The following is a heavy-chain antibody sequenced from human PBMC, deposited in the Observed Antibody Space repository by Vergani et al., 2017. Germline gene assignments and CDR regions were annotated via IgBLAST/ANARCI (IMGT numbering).Heavy chain of an antibody. D-gene: IGHD6-13*01. V-gene: IGHV3-7*01. CDR1: GFTFSSYW. Sequence: EVQLVESGGGLVQPGGSLRLSCAASGFTFSSYWMSWVRQAPGKGLEWVANIKQDGSEKYYVESVKGRFTISRDNAKNSLYLQMNSLRAEDTAVYYCARDWSSWLEDYFDYWGQGTLVTVSS. CDR3: ARDWSSWLEDYFDY. CDR2: IKQDGSEK. J-gene: IGHJ4*02.